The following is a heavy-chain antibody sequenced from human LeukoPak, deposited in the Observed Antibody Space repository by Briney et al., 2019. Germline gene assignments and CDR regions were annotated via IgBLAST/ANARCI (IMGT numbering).Heavy chain of an antibody. CDR2: ISGSGGST. CDR1: GFTFSSYA. Sequence: GGSLRLSCAASGFTFSSYAMSWVRQAPGKGLEWVSAISGSGGSTYYADSVKGRFTISRDNSKNTLYLQMNSLRAEDTAVYYCAAGTYYDILTGPTTYWGQGTLVTVSS. J-gene: IGHJ4*02. CDR3: AAGTYYDILTGPTTY. V-gene: IGHV3-23*01. D-gene: IGHD3-9*01.